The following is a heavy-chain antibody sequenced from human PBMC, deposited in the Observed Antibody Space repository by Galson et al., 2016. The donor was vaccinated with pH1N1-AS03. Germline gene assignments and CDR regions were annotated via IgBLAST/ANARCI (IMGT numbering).Heavy chain of an antibody. CDR3: ARQVRDGYNDYFDY. CDR1: GGIFASDC. D-gene: IGHD5-24*01. J-gene: IGHJ4*01. Sequence: SGAELKERGESLKIACKTSGGIFASDCVALVRDMPGKGLEWMGIIYPGDSDTRYSPSFQGQVTIPADRSINTAYLQWSSLMASDTAIYYCARQVRDGYNDYFDYWGHPILVTVSS. V-gene: IGHV5-51*01. CDR2: IYPGDSDT.